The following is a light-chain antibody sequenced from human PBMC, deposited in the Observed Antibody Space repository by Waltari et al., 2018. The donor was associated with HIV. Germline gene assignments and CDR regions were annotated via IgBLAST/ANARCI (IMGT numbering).Light chain of an antibody. CDR1: SSNIGAGYD. Sequence: QSVLTQPPSVSGAPGQRVTISCTGSSSNIGAGYDVHWYQQLPGTAPKLLIYRNNQRPSGVPDRFSGSKSGTSASLAISGLRSEDEADYYCAAWNDSLSGYVFGTGTKVTV. CDR2: RNN. CDR3: AAWNDSLSGYV. V-gene: IGLV1-47*01. J-gene: IGLJ1*01.